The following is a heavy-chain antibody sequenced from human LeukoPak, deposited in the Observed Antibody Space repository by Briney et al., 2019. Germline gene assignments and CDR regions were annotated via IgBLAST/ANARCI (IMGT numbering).Heavy chain of an antibody. CDR2: IYHSGST. Sequence: SETLSLTCTVSGGSISSSSYYWGWIRQPPGKGLEWIGSIYHSGSTYYNPSLKSRVTISVDTSKNQFSLKLSSVTAADTAVYYCARTYYYDSSGYPHGGDFDYWGQGTLVTVSP. J-gene: IGHJ4*02. V-gene: IGHV4-39*07. CDR3: ARTYYYDSSGYPHGGDFDY. D-gene: IGHD3-22*01. CDR1: GGSISSSSYY.